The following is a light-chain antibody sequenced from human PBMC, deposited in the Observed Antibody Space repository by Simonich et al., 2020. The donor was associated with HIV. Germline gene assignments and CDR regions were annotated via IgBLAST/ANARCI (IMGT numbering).Light chain of an antibody. J-gene: IGKJ1*01. V-gene: IGKV4-1*01. Sequence: DIVMTQSPDSLAVSPGERATIGCKSSQSVLYSSNNKNYLAWYQQKPGHPPNLLIYWASTRESGVPDRFSASGSGTDFTLTISSLQAEDVAIYYCQQYYSTPPTFGQGTKVEIK. CDR1: QSVLYSSNNKNY. CDR3: QQYYSTPPT. CDR2: WAS.